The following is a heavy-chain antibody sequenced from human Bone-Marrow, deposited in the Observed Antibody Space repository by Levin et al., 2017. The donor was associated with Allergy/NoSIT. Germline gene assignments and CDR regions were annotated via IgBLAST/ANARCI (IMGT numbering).Heavy chain of an antibody. CDR2: INPISGGP. Sequence: ASVKVSCKASGYSFTGYYLHWVRQAPGQGPEWMGWINPISGGPNYAQKFQGRVTMTRDTSISTAYLELSRLRSDDTAVYYCARLFQYNEGYWGPGTLVTVSS. V-gene: IGHV1-2*02. CDR3: ARLFQYNEGY. CDR1: GYSFTGYY. J-gene: IGHJ4*02. D-gene: IGHD1-14*01.